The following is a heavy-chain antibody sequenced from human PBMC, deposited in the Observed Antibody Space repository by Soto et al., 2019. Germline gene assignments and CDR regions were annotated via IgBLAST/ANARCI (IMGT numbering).Heavy chain of an antibody. V-gene: IGHV3-74*02. CDR1: GFTFSSFW. CDR2: INSDGSST. D-gene: IGHD2-8*01. CDR3: TRTWGYCANGVCYRDAFDI. J-gene: IGHJ3*02. Sequence: EVQLVESGGGLIQPGESLRLSCAASGFTFSSFWMYWVRQAPGKGLVWVSSINSDGSSTTYADSVKGRFTISRDNAKNTLRLQMNSLRAEDTAVYYCTRTWGYCANGVCYRDAFDIWGQGTMVTVSS.